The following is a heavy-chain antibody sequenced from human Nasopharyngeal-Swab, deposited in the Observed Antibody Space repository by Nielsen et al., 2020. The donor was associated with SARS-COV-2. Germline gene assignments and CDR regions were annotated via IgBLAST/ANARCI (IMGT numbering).Heavy chain of an antibody. CDR3: TREPDIVVVPAAISFDY. V-gene: IGHV3-49*02. J-gene: IGHJ4*02. D-gene: IGHD2-2*01. CDR2: IRSKAYGGTT. Sequence: VRQMPGNGLEWVGFIRSKAYGGTTEYAASVEGRFTISRDDSKSIAYLQMNSLKTEDTAVYYCTREPDIVVVPAAISFDYWGQGTLVNVSS.